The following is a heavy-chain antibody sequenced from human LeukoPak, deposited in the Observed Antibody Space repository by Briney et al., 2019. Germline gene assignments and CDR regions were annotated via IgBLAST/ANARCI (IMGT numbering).Heavy chain of an antibody. J-gene: IGHJ4*02. D-gene: IGHD3-10*01. CDR3: EMVRGGERIAFFDY. V-gene: IGHV3-30*02. CDR2: IRYDGSNK. CDR1: GFTFSSYG. Sequence: PGGSLRLSCAASGFTFSSYGMHWVRQAPGKGLEWVAFIRYDGSNKYYADSVKGRFTISRDNSKNTLYLQMNSLRAEDTAVYYCEMVRGGERIAFFDYWGQGTLVTVSS.